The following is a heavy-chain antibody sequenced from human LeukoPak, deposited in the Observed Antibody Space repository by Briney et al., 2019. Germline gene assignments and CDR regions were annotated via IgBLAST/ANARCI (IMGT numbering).Heavy chain of an antibody. CDR2: IRYDGSNK. V-gene: IGHV3-30*02. D-gene: IGHD6-13*01. CDR3: AKDGLLRSSSWSGDYYYMDV. Sequence: PGGSLRLSCAASGFTFSSYGMHWVRQAPGKGLEWVAFIRYDGSNKYYADSVKGRFTISRDNSKNTLYLQMNSLRAEDTAVYYCAKDGLLRSSSWSGDYYYMDVWGKGTTVTVSS. J-gene: IGHJ6*03. CDR1: GFTFSSYG.